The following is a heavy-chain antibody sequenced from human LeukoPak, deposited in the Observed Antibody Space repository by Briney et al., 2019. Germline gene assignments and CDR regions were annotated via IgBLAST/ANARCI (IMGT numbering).Heavy chain of an antibody. CDR3: ARERVPSRYFDS. CDR1: GFTFSSYW. J-gene: IGHJ4*02. Sequence: GGSLRLSCAASGFTFSSYWMHWVRQAPGKGLEWVANIAPDGSETYFEDSVKGRFTISRDNTKNSVFLQMNSLRAEDTAVYYCARERVPSRYFDSWGQGTLVTVSS. V-gene: IGHV3-7*01. CDR2: IAPDGSET.